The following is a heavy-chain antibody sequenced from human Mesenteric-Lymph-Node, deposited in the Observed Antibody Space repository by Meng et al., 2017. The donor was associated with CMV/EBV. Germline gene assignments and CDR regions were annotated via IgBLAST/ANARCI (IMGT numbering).Heavy chain of an antibody. CDR2: INHSGST. CDR3: ARARIQRWLQGYYYYGLDV. D-gene: IGHD5-24*01. V-gene: IGHV4-34*01. Sequence: SETLSPTCAVYSGSFSDYYWSWIRQTPGKGLEWVGEINHSGSTKYNPSLKSRVTMSVDTSKNQFSLMLTSVTAADTAVYYCARARIQRWLQGYYYYGLDVWGQGTTVTVSS. CDR1: SGSFSDYY. J-gene: IGHJ6*02.